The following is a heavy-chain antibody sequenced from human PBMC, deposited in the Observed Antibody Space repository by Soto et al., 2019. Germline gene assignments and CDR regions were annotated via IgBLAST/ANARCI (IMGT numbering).Heavy chain of an antibody. V-gene: IGHV4-4*07. CDR3: AREYSSSSGRTLDI. CDR2: IYSSGST. D-gene: IGHD6-6*01. J-gene: IGHJ3*02. Sequence: QVQLQESGPGLVKPSETLSLTCTVSGGSINTYYWTWIRQPAGKGLEWIGRIYSSGSTNYNPSLRSRVTMSLDTSKNQFSLRLTSMTAADTAVYYCAREYSSSSGRTLDIWGQGTLVTVSS. CDR1: GGSINTYY.